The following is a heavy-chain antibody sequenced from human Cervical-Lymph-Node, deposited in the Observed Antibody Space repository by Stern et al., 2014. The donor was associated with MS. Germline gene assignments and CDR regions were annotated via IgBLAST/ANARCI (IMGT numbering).Heavy chain of an antibody. CDR3: ATGGRVGAPTYYGMDV. J-gene: IGHJ6*02. V-gene: IGHV1-24*01. Sequence: VQLVESGAEVKKPGASVKVSCKVSGYTLTELSMHWVRQAPGKGLEWMGGFDPEDGETIYAQKFQGRVPMTEDTSTDTTYMELSSLRSEDTAVYYCATGGRVGAPTYYGMDVWGQGTAVTVSS. D-gene: IGHD1-26*01. CDR1: GYTLTELS. CDR2: FDPEDGET.